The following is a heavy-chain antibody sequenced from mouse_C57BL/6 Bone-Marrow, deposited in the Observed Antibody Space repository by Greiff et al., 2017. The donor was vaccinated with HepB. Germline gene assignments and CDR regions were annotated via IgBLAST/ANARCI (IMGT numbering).Heavy chain of an antibody. J-gene: IGHJ4*01. D-gene: IGHD1-1*01. CDR2: IDPENGDT. CDR1: GFNIKDDY. Sequence: VQLQQSGAELVRPGASVKLSCTASGFNIKDDYMHWVKQRPEQGLEWIGWIDPENGDTEYASKFQGKATITADTSSNTADLQLSSLTSEDTAVYYCTTRGTVVAYYYAMDYWGQGTSVTVSS. CDR3: TTRGTVVAYYYAMDY. V-gene: IGHV14-4*01.